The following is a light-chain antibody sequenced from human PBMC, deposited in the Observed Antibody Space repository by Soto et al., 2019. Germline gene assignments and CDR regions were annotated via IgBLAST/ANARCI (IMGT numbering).Light chain of an antibody. CDR2: DAS. V-gene: IGKV3-11*01. J-gene: IGKJ1*01. CDR1: QSVSSY. CDR3: HQRSSWPRGS. Sequence: EVVLTQSPATLSLSPGERATLSCRASQSVSSYLAWYQQKPGQAPRLLIYDASNRATGIPARFGGSGSGTDFTLTIDSLEPDDFAVYYCHQRSSWPRGSFGQGSKVEIK.